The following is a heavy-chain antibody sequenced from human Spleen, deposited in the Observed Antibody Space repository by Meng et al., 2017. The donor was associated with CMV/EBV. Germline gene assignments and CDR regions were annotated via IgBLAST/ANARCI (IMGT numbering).Heavy chain of an antibody. CDR3: AKDRQHVSYYDYGMDV. J-gene: IGHJ6*02. CDR1: GFNFGSNA. Sequence: GGSLRLSCAASGFNFGSNAMSWVRQAPGKGPEWLASINDHGGTTFYADSVTGRFTISRDNAKNSLYLQMNSLRDEDTAVYYCAKDRQHVSYYDYGMDVWGQGTTVTVSS. V-gene: IGHV3-23*01. D-gene: IGHD6-6*01. CDR2: INDHGGTT.